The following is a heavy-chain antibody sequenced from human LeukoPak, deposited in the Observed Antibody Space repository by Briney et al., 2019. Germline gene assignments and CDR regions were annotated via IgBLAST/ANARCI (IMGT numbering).Heavy chain of an antibody. D-gene: IGHD3-3*01. Sequence: SETLSLTCSVYGGSFSGYYWSWIRQPPGKGLEWIGEINHSGSTNYNPSLKSRVTISVDTSKNQFSLRLSSVTAADTAVCYCARGICPGNITMKTNNWFDPWGEGTLVTVSS. CDR1: GGSFSGYY. J-gene: IGHJ5*02. V-gene: IGHV4-34*01. CDR2: INHSGST. CDR3: ARGICPGNITMKTNNWFDP.